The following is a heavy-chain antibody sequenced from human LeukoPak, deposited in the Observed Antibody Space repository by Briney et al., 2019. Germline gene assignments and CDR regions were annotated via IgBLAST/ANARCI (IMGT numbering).Heavy chain of an antibody. J-gene: IGHJ4*02. D-gene: IGHD3-22*01. CDR3: ARTHYYDSSGYRKKDYFFDY. V-gene: IGHV1-2*02. CDR1: GYTFTGYY. Sequence: ASVKVSCKASGYTFTGYYMHWVRQAPGQGLEWMGWINPNSGGTNYAQKFQGRVTMTRDTSISTAYMELSRLRFDDTAVYYCARTHYYDSSGYRKKDYFFDYWGQGTLVTVSS. CDR2: INPNSGGT.